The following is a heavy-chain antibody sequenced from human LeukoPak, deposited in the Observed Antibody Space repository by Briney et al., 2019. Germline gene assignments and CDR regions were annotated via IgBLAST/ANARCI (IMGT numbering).Heavy chain of an antibody. D-gene: IGHD6-19*01. J-gene: IGHJ3*02. CDR2: IYTSGST. CDR1: GGSISTYY. V-gene: IGHV4-4*07. Sequence: SETLSLTCTVSGGSISTYYWSWIRQPAGKGLEWIGRIYTSGSTKYNPSLKSRVTISVDTSKNQFSLKLSSVTAADTAVYYCAIISSGWPAFDIWGQGTMVTVSS. CDR3: AIISSGWPAFDI.